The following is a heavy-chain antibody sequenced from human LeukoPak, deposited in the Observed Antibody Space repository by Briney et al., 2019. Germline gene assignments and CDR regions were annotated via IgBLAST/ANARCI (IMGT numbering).Heavy chain of an antibody. CDR3: ARGTRARGTCDNCYSSSLDS. V-gene: IGHV1-18*01. J-gene: IGHJ4*02. D-gene: IGHD2-15*01. CDR1: GYTFTSLH. Sequence: ASVKVSCKASGYTFTSLHINWLRQAPGQGLEWMGWINGYNGNTHYPQNLQGRVTMTRDTSTNTVYLELRSLRYDDTAVYYCARGTRARGTCDNCYSSSLDSWGQGTLLTVSS. CDR2: INGYNGNT.